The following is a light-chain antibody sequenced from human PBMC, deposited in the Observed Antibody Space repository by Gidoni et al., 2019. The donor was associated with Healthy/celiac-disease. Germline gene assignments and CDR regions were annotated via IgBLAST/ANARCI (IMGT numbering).Light chain of an antibody. Sequence: IHRSHSPSSLSASVGDRVTLTCQASQDISNYLNWYQQKPGKAPKLLIYDASNLETGVPSRFSGSGSGTDFTFTISSLQPEDIATYYCQQYDNLPLTFGGGTKVEIK. CDR1: QDISNY. V-gene: IGKV1-33*01. CDR3: QQYDNLPLT. J-gene: IGKJ4*01. CDR2: DAS.